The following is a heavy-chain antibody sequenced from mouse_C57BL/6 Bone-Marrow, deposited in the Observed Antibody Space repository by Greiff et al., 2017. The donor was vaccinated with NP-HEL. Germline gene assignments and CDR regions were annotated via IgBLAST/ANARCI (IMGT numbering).Heavy chain of an antibody. J-gene: IGHJ2*01. D-gene: IGHD3-3*01. CDR1: GYTFTDYY. Sequence: VQLQQSGAELVRPGASVKLSCKASGYTFTDYYINWVKQRPGQGLEWIARIYPGSGNTYYNEKFKGKATLTAEKSSSTAYMQLSSLTSEDSAVYLCARGRDWDYWGQGTTLTVSS. CDR3: ARGRDWDY. CDR2: IYPGSGNT. V-gene: IGHV1-76*01.